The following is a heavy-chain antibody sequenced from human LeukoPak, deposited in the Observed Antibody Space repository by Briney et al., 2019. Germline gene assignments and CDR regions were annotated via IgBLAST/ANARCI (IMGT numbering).Heavy chain of an antibody. V-gene: IGHV4-39*01. Sequence: SETLSLTSTVSGASVSGSAYYWGWIRQPPGKGLERIGNIHYSGSTYYNESLESRVTISIDTSKNQFSLKLNSVTAADTAMYYCAKSGGYGLIDYWGQGTLVTVSS. J-gene: IGHJ4*02. CDR1: GASVSGSAYY. CDR3: AKSGGYGLIDY. CDR2: IHYSGST. D-gene: IGHD1-26*01.